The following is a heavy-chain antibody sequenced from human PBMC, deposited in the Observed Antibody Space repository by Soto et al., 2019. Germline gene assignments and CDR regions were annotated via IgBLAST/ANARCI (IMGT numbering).Heavy chain of an antibody. D-gene: IGHD3-16*01. CDR1: GYTFLKYG. V-gene: IGHV1-18*01. CDR2: ISAAGVP. CDR3: ARDEKNWAKFDY. J-gene: IGHJ4*02. Sequence: QVQLVQSGPEVKRPGASVKVSCKAFGYTFLKYGISWVRLAPGQRPEWMGWISAAGVPNYAQRHQGRFTMTVDTSSSTAFMELNSLTSDDTAIYYCARDEKNWAKFDYWGQGTLVTVSS.